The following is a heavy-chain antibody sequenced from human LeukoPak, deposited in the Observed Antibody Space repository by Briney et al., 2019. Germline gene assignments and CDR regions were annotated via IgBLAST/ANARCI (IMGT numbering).Heavy chain of an antibody. CDR3: ARDFCGDYSY. D-gene: IGHD4-17*01. Sequence: SETLSLTCTVSGGSISSYYWSWIRQPPGKGLEWIGYIYYSGSTNYNPSLKSRVTISVDTSKNQFSLKLSSVTAADTAVYYCARDFCGDYSYWGQGTLVTVSS. J-gene: IGHJ4*02. CDR2: IYYSGST. CDR1: GGSISSYY. V-gene: IGHV4-59*01.